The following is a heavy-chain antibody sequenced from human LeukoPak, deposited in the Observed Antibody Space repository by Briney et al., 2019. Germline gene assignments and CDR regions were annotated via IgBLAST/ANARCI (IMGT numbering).Heavy chain of an antibody. J-gene: IGHJ4*02. Sequence: PGGSLRLSCAASGFPLSNYAMSWVRQTPGKGLEWLSAFSGSGGSTYYEDSVKGRFTISRDNSKNTLYLQMNSLRAEDTAVYYCVKVFCTSISCPFDYWGQGTLVTVSS. V-gene: IGHV3-23*01. CDR3: VKVFCTSISCPFDY. CDR2: FSGSGGST. D-gene: IGHD2-2*01. CDR1: GFPLSNYA.